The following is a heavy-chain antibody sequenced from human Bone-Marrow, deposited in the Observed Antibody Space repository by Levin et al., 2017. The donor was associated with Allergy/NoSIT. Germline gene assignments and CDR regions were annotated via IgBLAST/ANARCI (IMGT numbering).Heavy chain of an antibody. V-gene: IGHV4-59*08. CDR1: GASISSYH. CDR2: MTNSGRT. J-gene: IGHJ4*02. D-gene: IGHD1-1*01. Sequence: SETLSLTCTVSGASISSYHWSWIRQSPGKGLEWIGYMTNSGRTHYNPSLKSRVTISLDTSRSHFYLKVSSVTAADTAMYYCARHRSNNWYFDFWGQGTLVTVSS. CDR3: ARHRSNNWYFDF.